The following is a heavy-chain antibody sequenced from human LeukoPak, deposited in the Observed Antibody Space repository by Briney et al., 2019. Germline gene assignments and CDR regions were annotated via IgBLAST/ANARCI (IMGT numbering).Heavy chain of an antibody. CDR2: ISYDGSNK. V-gene: IGHV3-30-3*01. Sequence: PGRSLILSCTASGFTFSSYAMHWVRQAPGKGLEWVAVISYDGSNKYYADSVKGRFTISRDNSKNTLYLQMNSLRAEDTAVYYCARDSSNYDSSGYCFDYWGQGTLVTVSS. J-gene: IGHJ4*02. CDR3: ARDSSNYDSSGYCFDY. D-gene: IGHD3-22*01. CDR1: GFTFSSYA.